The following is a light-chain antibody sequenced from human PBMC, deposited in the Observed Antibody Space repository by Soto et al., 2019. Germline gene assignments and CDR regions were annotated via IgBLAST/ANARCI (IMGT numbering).Light chain of an antibody. J-gene: IGKJ1*01. V-gene: IGKV1-33*01. CDR2: DAS. CDR1: QDISNY. Sequence: DIQMTQSPSSLSASVGDRLTITCQASQDISNYLNWYQQXPGKAPXLXXYDASNLETGVPSRFSGSGSGTDFTFTISSLQPEDIATYYCQQYDNLPTWTFGQGTKVDIK. CDR3: QQYDNLPTWT.